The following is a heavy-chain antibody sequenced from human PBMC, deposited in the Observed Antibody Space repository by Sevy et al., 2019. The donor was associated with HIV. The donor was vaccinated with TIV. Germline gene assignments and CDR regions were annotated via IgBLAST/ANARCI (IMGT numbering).Heavy chain of an antibody. CDR2: IWYDGSNK. J-gene: IGHJ3*02. V-gene: IGHV3-33*01. CDR3: ARDPGITIFGVVRNDAFDI. D-gene: IGHD3-3*01. Sequence: GGSLRLSCAASGFTFSSYGMHWVRQAPGKGLEWVAVIWYDGSNKYYADSVKGRFTISRDNSKNTLYLQMNSQRAEDTAVYYYARDPGITIFGVVRNDAFDIWGQGTMVTVSS. CDR1: GFTFSSYG.